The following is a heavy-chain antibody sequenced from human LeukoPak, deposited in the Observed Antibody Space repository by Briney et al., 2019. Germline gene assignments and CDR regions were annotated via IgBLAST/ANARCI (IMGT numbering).Heavy chain of an antibody. J-gene: IGHJ4*02. V-gene: IGHV3-66*02. CDR1: GFTVSSNY. D-gene: IGHD6-6*01. Sequence: GGSLRLSCAASGFTVSSNYMSWVRQAPGKGLEWVSVIYSGGSTYYADSVKGRFTISRDNSKNKLYLQMNSLRAEDTAVYYCARAARQDYYFDYWGQGTLVTVSS. CDR2: IYSGGST. CDR3: ARAARQDYYFDY.